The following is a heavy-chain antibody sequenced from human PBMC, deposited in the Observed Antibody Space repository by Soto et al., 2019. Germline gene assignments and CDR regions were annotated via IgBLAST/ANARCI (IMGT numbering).Heavy chain of an antibody. D-gene: IGHD3-22*01. Sequence: EVQLVESAGGLVKPVGSLRLSCAASGFTFSNAWMSWVRQAPGKGLEWVGRIKRKTDGGTTDYAAPVKGRFTISRDDSKNTLYLQMNSVKTEDTAVYYCTTDRVGPYDSSGYYTWGQGTLVTVSS. CDR1: GFTFSNAW. CDR2: IKRKTDGGTT. V-gene: IGHV3-15*07. CDR3: TTDRVGPYDSSGYYT. J-gene: IGHJ4*02.